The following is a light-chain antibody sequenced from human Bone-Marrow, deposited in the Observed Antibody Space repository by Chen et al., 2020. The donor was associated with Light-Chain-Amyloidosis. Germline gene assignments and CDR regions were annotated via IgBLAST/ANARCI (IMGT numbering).Light chain of an antibody. J-gene: IGLJ3*02. V-gene: IGLV3-21*02. Sequence: SYVLTQPSSVSVAPGQTATIACGGNNIGSTSVHRYQQLPGQASLLVVYDDSDRPSGIPERLSGSNSGNTATLTISRVEARDEADYYCQVWDRSSDRPVFGGGTKLTVL. CDR2: DDS. CDR1: NIGSTS. CDR3: QVWDRSSDRPV.